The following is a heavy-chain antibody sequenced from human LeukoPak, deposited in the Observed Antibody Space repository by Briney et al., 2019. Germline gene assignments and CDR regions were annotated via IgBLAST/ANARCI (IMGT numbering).Heavy chain of an antibody. D-gene: IGHD3-10*01. V-gene: IGHV1-18*01. Sequence: GASVKVSCKASGYTFTSYGISWVRQAPGQGLEWMGWISAYNGNTNYAQKFQGRVTMTEDTSTDTAYMELSSLRSEDTAVYYCATEDTMVRGVIDYWGQGTLVTVSS. J-gene: IGHJ4*02. CDR3: ATEDTMVRGVIDY. CDR2: ISAYNGNT. CDR1: GYTFTSYG.